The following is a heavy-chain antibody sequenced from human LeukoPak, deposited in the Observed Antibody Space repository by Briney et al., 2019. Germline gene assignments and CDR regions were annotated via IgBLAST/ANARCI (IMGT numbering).Heavy chain of an antibody. CDR2: ISYSGST. CDR1: GDSISSSSYS. D-gene: IGHD6-13*01. CDR3: ARLTGSTWYRDRRYFDY. Sequence: SETLSLTCTVSGDSISSSSYSWGWIRQPPGKGLEWIGSISYSGSTYYNPSLKSRVTISVDTSKNQFSLRLNSVTAADTAVYYCARLTGSTWYRDRRYFDYWGQGTLVTVSS. J-gene: IGHJ4*02. V-gene: IGHV4-39*01.